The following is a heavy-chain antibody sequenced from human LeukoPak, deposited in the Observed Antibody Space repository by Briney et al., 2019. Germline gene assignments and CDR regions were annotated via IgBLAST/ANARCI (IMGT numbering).Heavy chain of an antibody. V-gene: IGHV4-39*01. Sequence: SETLSLTCAVSGGSITSSSYYWGWIRQPPGKGLQWIGSFYYSGSTYYNPSLKSRVTIYVDTSKNQFSLKLSSVTAADTAVYYCARGRRDGYNLEYFDKWGQGTLVTVSS. CDR2: FYYSGST. J-gene: IGHJ4*02. CDR3: ARGRRDGYNLEYFDK. CDR1: GGSITSSSYY. D-gene: IGHD5-24*01.